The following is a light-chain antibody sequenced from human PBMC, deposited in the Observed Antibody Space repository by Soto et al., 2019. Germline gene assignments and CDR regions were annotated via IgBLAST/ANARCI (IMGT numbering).Light chain of an antibody. Sequence: IQLTQSPSFLSASVGDRVTITCRASQGINSYLAWYQQKPRTAPELLIYEASTLQSGVPSRFSGSGSGTEFTLTISSLQPEDFATYYCQQVNSYPRTFGQGTKVEIK. CDR1: QGINSY. CDR2: EAS. J-gene: IGKJ1*01. V-gene: IGKV1-9*01. CDR3: QQVNSYPRT.